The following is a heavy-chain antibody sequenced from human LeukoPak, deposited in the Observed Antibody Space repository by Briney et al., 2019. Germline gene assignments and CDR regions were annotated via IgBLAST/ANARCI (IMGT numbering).Heavy chain of an antibody. Sequence: SETLSLTCTVSGGSISSYYWSWIRQPAGKGLEWIGRIYTSGSTNYNPSLKSRVTMSVDTSKNQFSLKLSSVTAADTAVYYCARVFGGYDFWSGLPHDAFDIWGQGTIVTVSS. CDR3: ARVFGGYDFWSGLPHDAFDI. CDR1: GGSISSYY. D-gene: IGHD3-3*01. V-gene: IGHV4-4*07. CDR2: IYTSGST. J-gene: IGHJ3*02.